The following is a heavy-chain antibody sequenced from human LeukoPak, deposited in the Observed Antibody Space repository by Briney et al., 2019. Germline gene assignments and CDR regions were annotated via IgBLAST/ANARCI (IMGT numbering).Heavy chain of an antibody. CDR3: ATSIVGFSYDEHFQH. Sequence: GGSLRLSCAASGFTFSSYALSWVRQAPGKGLEWVSAIRGSGGSTEYADSVKGRFTISRDNSKNTLYLQMNSLRAEDTAVYYCATSIVGFSYDEHFQHWGQGTLVTVSS. J-gene: IGHJ1*01. D-gene: IGHD1-26*01. V-gene: IGHV3-23*01. CDR1: GFTFSSYA. CDR2: IRGSGGST.